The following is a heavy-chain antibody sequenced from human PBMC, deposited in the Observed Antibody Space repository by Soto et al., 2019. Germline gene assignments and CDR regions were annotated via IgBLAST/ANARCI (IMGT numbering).Heavy chain of an antibody. V-gene: IGHV3-23*01. Sequence: GGSLRLSCAASGFTFSRQSMHWVRQVPGKGLEWVSAISGSGGSPYYADSVQGRFTISRDNPKKTLYLQMNSLRAEDTAVYYCAKARCTTSNCYVPDYWGQGTLVTVSS. CDR2: ISGSGGSP. CDR3: AKARCTTSNCYVPDY. J-gene: IGHJ4*02. CDR1: GFTFSRQS. D-gene: IGHD2-8*01.